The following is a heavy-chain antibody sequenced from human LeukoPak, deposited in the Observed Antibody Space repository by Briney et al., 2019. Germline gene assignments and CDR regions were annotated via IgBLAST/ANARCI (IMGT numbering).Heavy chain of an antibody. V-gene: IGHV3-23*01. J-gene: IGHJ4*02. Sequence: PGGSLRLSCAASGFTFSSYWMSWVRQAPGKGLEWVSSIGGSGGNIYYAESVKGRFTISRDSPKNILYLQMNSLRADDTAVYYCAKARTGAVTIEFDCWGQGTLVTVSS. CDR3: AKARTGAVTIEFDC. D-gene: IGHD3/OR15-3a*01. CDR1: GFTFSSYW. CDR2: IGGSGGNI.